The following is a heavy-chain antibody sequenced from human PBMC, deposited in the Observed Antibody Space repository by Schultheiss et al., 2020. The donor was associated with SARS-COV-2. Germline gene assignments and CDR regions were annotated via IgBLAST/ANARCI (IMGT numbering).Heavy chain of an antibody. CDR1: GFTFSNAW. J-gene: IGHJ6*04. CDR3: VRGETLVPLGPRGMDV. V-gene: IGHV3-21*04. D-gene: IGHD1-26*01. Sequence: GGSLRLSCAASGFTFSNAWMSWVRQAPGKGLEWVSSISSSSSYIYYADSVKGRFTISRDNAKNSLFLQMNSLRDEDTAVYYCVRGETLVPLGPRGMDVWGKGTTVTVSS. CDR2: ISSSSSYI.